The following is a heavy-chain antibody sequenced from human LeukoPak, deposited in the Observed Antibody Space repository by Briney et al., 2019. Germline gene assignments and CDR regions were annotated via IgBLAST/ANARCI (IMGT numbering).Heavy chain of an antibody. V-gene: IGHV3-11*06. CDR3: ARSVAVAGTGGIDAFDI. J-gene: IGHJ3*02. CDR1: GFTFSDYY. Sequence: GGSLRLSCAASGFTFSDYYMSWIRKAPGKGLEWVSYISSSSYTNYADSVKGRFTISRDNAKNSLYLQMNSLRAEDTAVYYCARSVAVAGTGGIDAFDIWGQGTMVTVSS. D-gene: IGHD6-19*01. CDR2: ISSSSYT.